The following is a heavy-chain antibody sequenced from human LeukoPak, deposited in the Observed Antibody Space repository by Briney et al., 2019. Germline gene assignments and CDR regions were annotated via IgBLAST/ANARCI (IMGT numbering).Heavy chain of an antibody. CDR1: GFTFSSYW. CDR3: ARILRVGATNYYFDY. CDR2: IKQDGSEK. Sequence: GGSLRLSCAASGFTFSSYWMSWVRQAPGKGLEWVANIKQDGSEKYYVDSVKGRFTISRDNAKNSLYLQMNSLRAEDTAVYYCARILRVGATNYYFDYWGQGTLVTVSS. V-gene: IGHV3-7*01. D-gene: IGHD1-26*01. J-gene: IGHJ4*02.